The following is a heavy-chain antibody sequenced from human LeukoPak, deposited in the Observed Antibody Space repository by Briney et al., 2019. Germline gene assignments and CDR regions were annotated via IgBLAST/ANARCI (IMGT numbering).Heavy chain of an antibody. CDR1: GYTFTGYY. J-gene: IGHJ4*02. CDR2: INPNSGGT. V-gene: IGHV1-2*02. D-gene: IGHD3-10*01. Sequence: GASVKVSCKASGYTFTGYYMHWVRQAPGQGLEWMGWINPNSGGTNYAQKFQGRVTMTRDTSISTAFMELSRLRSDDTAVYYCARVPLVRGVITPLEGLFSFDYWGQGTLVTVSS. CDR3: ARVPLVRGVITPLEGLFSFDY.